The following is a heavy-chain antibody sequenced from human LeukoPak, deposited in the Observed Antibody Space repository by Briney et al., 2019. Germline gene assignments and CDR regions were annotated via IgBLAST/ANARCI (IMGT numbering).Heavy chain of an antibody. J-gene: IGHJ4*02. CDR1: GFTFSSYW. CDR2: IKQDGSEK. D-gene: IGHD3-10*01. V-gene: IGHV3-7*01. Sequence: PGGSLRLSCAASGFTFSSYWMSWVRQAPGKGLEWVANIKQDGSEKYYVDSVKGRFTISRDNAKNSLYLQMNSLRAEDTAVYYCARDLLLITMVRGAFAYGREGRLLTVSS. CDR3: ARDLLLITMVRGAFAY.